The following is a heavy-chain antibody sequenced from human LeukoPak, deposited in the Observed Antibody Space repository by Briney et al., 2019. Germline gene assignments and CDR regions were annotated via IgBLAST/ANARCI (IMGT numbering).Heavy chain of an antibody. J-gene: IGHJ3*02. CDR3: ARAEAGGDAFDI. CDR1: GGSISTISYY. CDR2: IYYSGST. Sequence: SETLSLTCTVSGGSISTISYYWGWIRQPPGKGLEWIGSIYYSGSTQYNPSLKSRVTISRDNAKNPLYLQLNSLRATDTDVYYCARAEAGGDAFDIWGQGTMVTVSS. D-gene: IGHD6-19*01. V-gene: IGHV4-39*01.